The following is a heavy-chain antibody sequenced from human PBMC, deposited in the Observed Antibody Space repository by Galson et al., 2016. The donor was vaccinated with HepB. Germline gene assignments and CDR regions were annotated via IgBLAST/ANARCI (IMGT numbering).Heavy chain of an antibody. Sequence: SLRLSCAASGFTFSSYAMHWVRQAPGKGLEYVSAISYNGGATYYEDSVKGRFTISRDNSKNTLYLQMSSLRAEDTAVYYCVKATRYYDILTGYYNATGFDCWGQGTLVTVSS. CDR2: ISYNGGAT. J-gene: IGHJ4*02. V-gene: IGHV3-64D*06. CDR1: GFTFSSYA. CDR3: VKATRYYDILTGYYNATGFDC. D-gene: IGHD3-9*01.